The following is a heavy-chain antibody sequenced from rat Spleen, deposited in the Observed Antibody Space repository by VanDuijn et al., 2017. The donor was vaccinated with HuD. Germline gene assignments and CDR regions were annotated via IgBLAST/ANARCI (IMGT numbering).Heavy chain of an antibody. CDR3: TRGGNYAMDA. CDR2: ISYDGIST. V-gene: IGHV5-29*01. CDR1: GFTFNNYG. Sequence: EVQLVESGGGLVQPGRSLKLSCAASGFTFNNYGVAWVRQAPTKGLEWVATISYDGISTYYRDSVRGRFTISSDNAKTTLYLQMDSLRSEDTATYYCTRGGNYAMDAWGQGASVTVSS. J-gene: IGHJ4*01.